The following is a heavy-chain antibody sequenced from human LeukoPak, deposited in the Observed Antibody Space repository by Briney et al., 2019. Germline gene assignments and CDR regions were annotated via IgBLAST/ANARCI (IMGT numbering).Heavy chain of an antibody. CDR2: FYHSGST. V-gene: IGHV4-38-2*02. Sequence: SETLSLTCTVSGYSISSGYYWGWSRQPPGKGLEWIGSFYHSGSTYYNPSLRSRVTISVDTSKNQISLRLNSVTAADAAVYYCTRVIRSTYYDLWSGPGYFDYWGQGILVTVSS. D-gene: IGHD3-3*01. CDR1: GYSISSGYY. J-gene: IGHJ4*02. CDR3: TRVIRSTYYDLWSGPGYFDY.